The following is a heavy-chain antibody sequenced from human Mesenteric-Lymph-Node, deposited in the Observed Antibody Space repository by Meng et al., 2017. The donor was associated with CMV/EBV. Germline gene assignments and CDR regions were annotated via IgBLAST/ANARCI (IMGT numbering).Heavy chain of an antibody. Sequence: SETLSLTCTVSGGSLNSVDYYWSWIRQPPGKGLEWIGYIYYSGSTNYNPSLKSRVTISVDTSKNQFSLKLSSVTAADTAVYYCAREANNDYSNYGFDYWGQGTLVTVSS. CDR1: GGSLNSVDYY. CDR2: IYYSGST. J-gene: IGHJ4*02. V-gene: IGHV4-61*08. CDR3: AREANNDYSNYGFDY. D-gene: IGHD4-11*01.